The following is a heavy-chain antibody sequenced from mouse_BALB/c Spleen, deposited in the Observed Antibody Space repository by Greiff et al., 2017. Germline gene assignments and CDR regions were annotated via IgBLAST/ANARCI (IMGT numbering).Heavy chain of an antibody. CDR1: GYTFTDYN. CDR2: IYPYNGGT. CDR3: ALTGTAYAMDY. J-gene: IGHJ4*01. V-gene: IGHV1S29*02. Sequence: EVKLVESGPELVKPGASVKISCKASGYTFTDYNMHWVKQSHGKSLEWIGYIYPYNGGTGYNQKFKSKATLTVDNSSSTAYMELRSLTSEDSAVYYCALTGTAYAMDYWGQGTSVTVSS. D-gene: IGHD4-1*01.